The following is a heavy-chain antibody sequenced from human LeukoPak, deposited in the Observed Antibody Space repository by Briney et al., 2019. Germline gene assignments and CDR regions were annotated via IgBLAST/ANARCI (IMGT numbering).Heavy chain of an antibody. Sequence: GGSLRLSCAASGFTFSSYALSWDRQAPGKGMEWVSTVSGSGHTTYYADSVKGRFTISRDNSKSTVYLQMSSLRVEDTAVYTCAKDWSPRWLVLRDDSEYFHHWGQGTLVTVSS. V-gene: IGHV3-23*01. CDR3: AKDWSPRWLVLRDDSEYFHH. CDR2: VSGSGHTT. CDR1: GFTFSSYA. J-gene: IGHJ1*01. D-gene: IGHD6-19*01.